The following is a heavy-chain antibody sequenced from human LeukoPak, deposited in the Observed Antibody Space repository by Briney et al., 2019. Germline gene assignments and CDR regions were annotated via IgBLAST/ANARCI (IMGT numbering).Heavy chain of an antibody. CDR2: IWYDGSNK. D-gene: IGHD3-22*01. Sequence: PGRSLRLSCSASGFTFTTYGMHWVRQAPGKGLEWVAVIWYDGSNKYYGDSVKGRFTISRDNSKNTLYLQMNSLRAEDTAVYYCARDLNYDRVFDIWGQGTMVTVSS. V-gene: IGHV3-33*08. CDR1: GFTFTTYG. CDR3: ARDLNYDRVFDI. J-gene: IGHJ3*02.